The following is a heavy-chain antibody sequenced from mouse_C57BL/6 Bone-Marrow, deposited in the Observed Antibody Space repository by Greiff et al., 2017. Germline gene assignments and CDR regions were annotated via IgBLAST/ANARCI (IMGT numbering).Heavy chain of an antibody. Sequence: VQLQQPGAELVRPGTSVKLSCKASGYTFTSYWMHWVKQRPGQGLEWIGVIDPSDSYTNYNQKFKGKATLTVDTSSSTAYMQLSSLTSEDSAVYYCANEGYYWYFDVWGTGTTVTVSS. CDR2: IDPSDSYT. CDR1: GYTFTSYW. CDR3: ANEGYYWYFDV. V-gene: IGHV1-59*01. D-gene: IGHD2-2*01. J-gene: IGHJ1*03.